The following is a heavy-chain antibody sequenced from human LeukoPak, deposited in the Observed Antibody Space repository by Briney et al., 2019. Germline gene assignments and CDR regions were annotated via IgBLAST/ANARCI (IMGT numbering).Heavy chain of an antibody. CDR1: GGSISSGNDY. CDR2: VSTRGST. Sequence: SGTLSLTCTVSGGSISSGNDYWNWLRQPAGKGLEWIGRVSTRGSTNYNPSLKSRVAISVDTSKNQFSLKLSSVTAADTAGYYCARSEYSYGADAFYIWGQGTMVTVSS. V-gene: IGHV4-61*02. J-gene: IGHJ3*02. D-gene: IGHD5-18*01. CDR3: ARSEYSYGADAFYI.